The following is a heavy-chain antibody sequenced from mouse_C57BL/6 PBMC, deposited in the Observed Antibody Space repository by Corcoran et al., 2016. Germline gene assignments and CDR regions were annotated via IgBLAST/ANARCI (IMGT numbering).Heavy chain of an antibody. CDR2: INPHNGGT. D-gene: IGHD2-4*01. CDR3: ARRALYYDYDGAYSMDY. Sequence: EVQLQQCGPERVKPGASVTIPCRASGYTFSDYNMDWVKQSHGKSLEGIGDINPHNGGTIYNQKFKGTATLTVVKSSSTAYMELRSLTSEDTAVYYCARRALYYDYDGAYSMDYWGQGTSVTVSS. CDR1: GYTFSDYN. V-gene: IGHV1-18*01. J-gene: IGHJ4*01.